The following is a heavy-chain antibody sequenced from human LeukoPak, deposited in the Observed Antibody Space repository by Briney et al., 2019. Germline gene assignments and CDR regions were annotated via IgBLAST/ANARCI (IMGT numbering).Heavy chain of an antibody. Sequence: ASVKVSCKASGYSLTSYALNWVRQAPGQGLEWMGWINPNSGGTNYAQKFQGRVTMIRDMSTSTVYMELSSLRSEDTAVYYCAREGPTVVTDYYYYYMDVWGKGTTVTVSS. J-gene: IGHJ6*03. CDR1: GYSLTSYA. D-gene: IGHD4-23*01. CDR3: AREGPTVVTDYYYYYMDV. CDR2: INPNSGGT. V-gene: IGHV1-2*02.